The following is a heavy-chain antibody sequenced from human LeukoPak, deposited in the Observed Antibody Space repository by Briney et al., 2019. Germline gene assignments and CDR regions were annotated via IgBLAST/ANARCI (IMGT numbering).Heavy chain of an antibody. J-gene: IGHJ4*02. CDR1: SFTFKTFA. Sequence: PGGSLRLSCIVSSFTFKTFAMCWVRQAPGKGLEWVAGISGSGDTTYYAESVKGRFTISRDNSKNMLYLQMRSLRAEDTAIYYCAKDYSSSFWGQGTLVTVSS. D-gene: IGHD6-19*01. CDR2: ISGSGDTT. CDR3: AKDYSSSF. V-gene: IGHV3-23*01.